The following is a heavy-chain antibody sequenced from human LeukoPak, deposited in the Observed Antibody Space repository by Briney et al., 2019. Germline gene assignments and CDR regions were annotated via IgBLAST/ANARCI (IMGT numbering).Heavy chain of an antibody. CDR1: GFTVSSNY. CDR3: ARGGRFLEWLLGPFDY. Sequence: PGGSLRLSCAASGFTVSSNYMSWVRQAPGKGLEWVSVIYSGGSTYYADSVKGRFTISGDNSKNTLYLQMNSLRAEDTAVYYCARGGRFLEWLLGPFDYWGQGTLVTVSS. D-gene: IGHD3-3*01. V-gene: IGHV3-66*01. CDR2: IYSGGST. J-gene: IGHJ4*02.